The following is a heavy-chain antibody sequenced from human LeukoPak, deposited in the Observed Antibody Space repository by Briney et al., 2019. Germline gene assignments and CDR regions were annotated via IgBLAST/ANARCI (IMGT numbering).Heavy chain of an antibody. CDR2: IYHSGST. Sequence: SQTLSLTCTVSGGSVSSGGYYWSWIRQPPGKGLEWIGYIYHSGSTYYNPSLKSRVTISVDRSKNQFSLKLSSVTAADTAVYYCARDEGNGYSDYWGQGTPVTVSS. V-gene: IGHV4-30-2*01. J-gene: IGHJ4*02. CDR3: ARDEGNGYSDY. D-gene: IGHD3-22*01. CDR1: GGSVSSGGYY.